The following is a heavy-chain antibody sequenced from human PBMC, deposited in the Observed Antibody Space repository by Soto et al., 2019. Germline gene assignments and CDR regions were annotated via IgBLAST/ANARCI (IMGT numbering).Heavy chain of an antibody. Sequence: EVQLVESGGGLVQPGGSLRLSCAASGFTFSRYWMHWVRQVPGKGLVWVSRTNEDGTITNYADSVQGRFTISRDNAKNTLYLQMNSLRGEDTAVYYCASDLGGQQSFWGQGTVVTVTS. CDR1: GFTFSRYW. J-gene: IGHJ4*02. CDR2: TNEDGTIT. V-gene: IGHV3-74*01. D-gene: IGHD3-16*01. CDR3: ASDLGGQQSF.